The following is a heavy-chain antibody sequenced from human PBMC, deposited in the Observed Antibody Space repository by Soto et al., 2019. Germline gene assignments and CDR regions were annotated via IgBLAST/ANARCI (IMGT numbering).Heavy chain of an antibody. Sequence: QVQLVQSAAEMKKPGASVKVSCKASGYTFTSYVINWVRQAPGQGREWMGYINTYDGNTYYAQKLQGSVTMTTDTSSTTAYMEQRSMTSDDTAVYYCARIPVAGHGYYDYWGQGTLVTVSS. D-gene: IGHD6-19*01. V-gene: IGHV1-18*01. CDR3: ARIPVAGHGYYDY. CDR2: INTYDGNT. J-gene: IGHJ4*02. CDR1: GYTFTSYV.